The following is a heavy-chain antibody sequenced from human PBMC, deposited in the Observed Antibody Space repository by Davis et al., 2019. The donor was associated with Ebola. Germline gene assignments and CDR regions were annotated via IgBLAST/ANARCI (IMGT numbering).Heavy chain of an antibody. V-gene: IGHV1-3*01. CDR2: ISAYNGNT. J-gene: IGHJ5*02. Sequence: ASVKVSCKASGYTFTSYAMHWVRQAPGQRLEWMGWISAYNGNTNYAQKLQGRVTMTRNTSISTAYMELSSLRSEDTAVYYCARDLGYCTNGVCYTFWFDPWGQGTLVTVSS. CDR3: ARDLGYCTNGVCYTFWFDP. CDR1: GYTFTSYA. D-gene: IGHD2-8*01.